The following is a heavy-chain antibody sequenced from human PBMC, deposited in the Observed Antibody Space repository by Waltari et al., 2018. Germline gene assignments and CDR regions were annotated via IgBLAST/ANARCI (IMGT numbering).Heavy chain of an antibody. Sequence: QLQLQESGSGLVKPSQTLSLTCAVSGGSISSGGYSWSWLRQPPGKGLEWIGYIYHSGSTYYNPSLKSRVTISVDRSKNQFPLKLSSVTAADTAVYYCARDRGMGVQRGYSYGHDYWGQGTLVTVSS. CDR3: ARDRGMGVQRGYSYGHDY. CDR2: IYHSGST. V-gene: IGHV4-30-2*01. CDR1: GGSISSGGYS. J-gene: IGHJ4*02. D-gene: IGHD5-18*01.